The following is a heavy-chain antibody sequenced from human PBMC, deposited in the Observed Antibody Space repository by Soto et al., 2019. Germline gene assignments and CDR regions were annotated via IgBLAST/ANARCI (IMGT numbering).Heavy chain of an antibody. D-gene: IGHD5-12*01. CDR1: GFTFSDYY. CDR3: ASSGGVATIDDWFDP. J-gene: IGHJ5*02. V-gene: IGHV3-11*01. CDR2: ISSSGSTI. Sequence: PGGSLRLSCAASGFTFSDYYMSWIRQAPGKGLEWVSYISSSGSTIYYADSVKGRFTISRDNAKNSLYLQMNSLRAEDTAVYYCASSGGVATIDDWFDPWGQGTLVTVSS.